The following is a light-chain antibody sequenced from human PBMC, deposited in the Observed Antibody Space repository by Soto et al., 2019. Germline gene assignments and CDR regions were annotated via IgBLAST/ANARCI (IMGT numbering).Light chain of an antibody. J-gene: IGKJ3*01. V-gene: IGKV1-39*01. Sequence: DIQMTQSPSSLSASVGDRVTITCRASQSIRNHVNWYQLTPGKAPKVLIYAASTLQGGVPSRFSGSGSGTDFTLTINSLQPEDCATYSCQQSFSAPFTFGPGTQVDI. CDR2: AAS. CDR3: QQSFSAPFT. CDR1: QSIRNH.